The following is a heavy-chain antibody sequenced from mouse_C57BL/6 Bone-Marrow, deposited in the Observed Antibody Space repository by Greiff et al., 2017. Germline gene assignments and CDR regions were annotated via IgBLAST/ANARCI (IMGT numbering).Heavy chain of an antibody. V-gene: IGHV1-64*01. CDR2: IHPNSGST. Sequence: QVQLQQPGAELVKPGASVKLSCKASGYTFTSYWMHWVKQRPGQGLEWIGMIHPNSGSTNYNEKFKSKATLTVDKSSSTAYMQLSSLTSEDSAVYYCARRGIVTTAYWGEGTLVTVSA. CDR1: GYTFTSYW. D-gene: IGHD2-5*01. J-gene: IGHJ3*01. CDR3: ARRGIVTTAY.